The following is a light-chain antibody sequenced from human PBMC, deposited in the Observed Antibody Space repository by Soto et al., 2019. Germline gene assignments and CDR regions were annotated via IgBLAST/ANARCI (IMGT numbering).Light chain of an antibody. Sequence: EIVLTQSPGTLCLSPGERATLSCRASQSVSSSYSAWYQQKPGQAPRLLIYGASSRATGIPDSFSGSGSGTDFTLTISRLEPEDFAVHYCQQYGSSHPKTFGQGTKVDIK. V-gene: IGKV3-20*01. CDR1: QSVSSSY. CDR2: GAS. J-gene: IGKJ1*01. CDR3: QQYGSSHPKT.